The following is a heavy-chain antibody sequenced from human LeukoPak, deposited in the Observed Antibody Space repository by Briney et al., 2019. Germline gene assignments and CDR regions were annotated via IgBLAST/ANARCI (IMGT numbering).Heavy chain of an antibody. Sequence: SETLSLTCAVYGGSFSGYYWSWIRQPPGKGLEWIGEINHSGSTNYNPSLKSRVTISVDTSKNQFSLKLSSVTAADTAVYYCARHRSGGSNWFDPWGQGTLVTVSS. V-gene: IGHV4-34*01. D-gene: IGHD2-15*01. CDR2: INHSGST. CDR3: ARHRSGGSNWFDP. CDR1: GGSFSGYY. J-gene: IGHJ5*02.